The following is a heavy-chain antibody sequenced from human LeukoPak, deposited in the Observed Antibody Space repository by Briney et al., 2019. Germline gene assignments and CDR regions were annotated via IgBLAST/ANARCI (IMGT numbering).Heavy chain of an antibody. J-gene: IGHJ3*02. CDR1: GFTFSSYA. Sequence: GGSLRLSCAASGFTFSSYAMSWVRQAPGKGLEWVSAISGSGGSTYYADSVKGRFTISGDNSKNTLYLQMNSLRAEDTAVYYCAKWVLNPGVVVTASDAFDIWGQGTMVTVSS. D-gene: IGHD2-21*02. CDR3: AKWVLNPGVVVTASDAFDI. CDR2: ISGSGGST. V-gene: IGHV3-23*01.